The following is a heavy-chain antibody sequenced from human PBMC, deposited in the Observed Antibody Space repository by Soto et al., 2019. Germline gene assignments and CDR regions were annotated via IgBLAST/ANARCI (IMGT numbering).Heavy chain of an antibody. CDR1: GFSLSTNGVG. Sequence: QITLKESDPTLVKPTQTLTLTCTFSGFSLSTNGVGVGWIRQPPGKALEWLALIYWDDDKRYSPSLKSRLTITKDTSKNQVVLTMTNMDPVDTATYYCAHSPRITVTTLYYFDYWGQGTLVTVSS. V-gene: IGHV2-5*02. D-gene: IGHD4-17*01. CDR2: IYWDDDK. J-gene: IGHJ4*02. CDR3: AHSPRITVTTLYYFDY.